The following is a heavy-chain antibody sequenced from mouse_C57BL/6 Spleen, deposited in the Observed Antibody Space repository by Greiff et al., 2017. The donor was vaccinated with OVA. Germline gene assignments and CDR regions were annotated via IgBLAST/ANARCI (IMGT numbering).Heavy chain of an antibody. CDR3: TREGGGYVDY. V-gene: IGHV1-15*01. J-gene: IGHJ2*01. D-gene: IGHD2-2*01. Sequence: VQLQQSGAELVRPGASVTLSCKASGYTFTDYEMHWVKQTPVHGLEWIGAIDPETGGTAYNQKFKGKAILTADKSSSTAYMELRSLTSEDSAGDYCTREGGGYVDYWGQGTTLTVSS. CDR2: IDPETGGT. CDR1: GYTFTDYE.